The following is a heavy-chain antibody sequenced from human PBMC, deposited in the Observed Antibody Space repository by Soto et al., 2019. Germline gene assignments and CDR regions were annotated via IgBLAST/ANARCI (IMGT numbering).Heavy chain of an antibody. D-gene: IGHD5-18*01. J-gene: IGHJ4*02. Sequence: VQLVESGGGVVEPGGSLRLSCAASGFIVSNAWMSWVRQAPGKGLELVGRIKKNADGGTTDYAAPVEGRFTISRDDSKNTLFLQMNSLRPEDIAVYYCTTNPVGYRYFDYWGQGTLVTVSS. V-gene: IGHV3-15*01. CDR2: IKKNADGGTT. CDR3: TTNPVGYRYFDY. CDR1: GFIVSNAW.